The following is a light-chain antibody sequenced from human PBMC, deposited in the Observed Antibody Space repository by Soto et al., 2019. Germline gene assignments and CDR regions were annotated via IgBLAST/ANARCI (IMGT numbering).Light chain of an antibody. CDR3: QQYDSSPTP. Sequence: DVHMTPSPSSLSECLGNHVTITYRATQGINNYLDWFQQKPGKAPKSLIYTASTLHSGVPSRFTGSGSGTDFTLTINSLQPEDFATYYCQQYDSSPTPFGQGTRLEIK. J-gene: IGKJ5*01. CDR1: QGINNY. V-gene: IGKV1-16*01. CDR2: TAS.